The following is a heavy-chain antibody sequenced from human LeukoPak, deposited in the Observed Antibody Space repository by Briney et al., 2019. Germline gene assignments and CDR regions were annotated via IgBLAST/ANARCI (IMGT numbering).Heavy chain of an antibody. CDR1: GFTVSSNY. CDR2: IYSGGGT. J-gene: IGHJ3*02. Sequence: GGSPRLSCAASGFTVSSNYMSWVRQAPGKGLEWVSVIYSGGGTYYADAVKGRFTISRDNSKNTLYLQMNSLRAGDTAVYYCARDHYVDAFDIWGQGTMVTVSS. V-gene: IGHV3-66*01. CDR3: ARDHYVDAFDI. D-gene: IGHD3-16*01.